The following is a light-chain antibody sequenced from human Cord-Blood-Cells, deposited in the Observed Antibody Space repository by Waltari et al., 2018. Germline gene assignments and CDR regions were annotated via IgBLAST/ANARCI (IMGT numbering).Light chain of an antibody. V-gene: IGKV3-11*01. CDR2: DAS. CDR1: QSVSSY. J-gene: IGKJ3*01. CDR3: QQRSNWPIFT. Sequence: EIVLTQSPATLSLSPGERATLSCRASQSVSSYLAWYHQKPGQAPRLLIYDASNRATGIPARFSGSGSGTDVTLTISSLEPEDFAVYYCQQRSNWPIFTFGPGTKVDIK.